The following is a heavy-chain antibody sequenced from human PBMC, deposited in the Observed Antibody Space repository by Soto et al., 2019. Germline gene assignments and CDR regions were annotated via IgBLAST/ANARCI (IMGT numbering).Heavy chain of an antibody. Sequence: QVQLVQSGGEVKKPGASVTVSCKASGYTFIKYHITWVRQAPGQGLDWMAWINTYNGMTDYAQRFQGRVTMTRDTSTSTAFMELRNLESDVTAVYFCAKSPRGEMATDWGQGTLVIVSS. J-gene: IGHJ4*02. V-gene: IGHV1-18*01. D-gene: IGHD2-21*01. CDR3: AKSPRGEMATD. CDR2: INTYNGMT. CDR1: GYTFIKYH.